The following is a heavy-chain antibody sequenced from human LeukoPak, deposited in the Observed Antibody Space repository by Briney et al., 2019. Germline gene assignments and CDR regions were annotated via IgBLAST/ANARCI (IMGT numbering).Heavy chain of an antibody. CDR3: ARLLRVGYCSTTSCNWFDP. V-gene: IGHV4-38-2*02. CDR1: GYSISSGYY. D-gene: IGHD2-2*03. CDR2: IYHSGST. J-gene: IGHJ5*02. Sequence: SETLSLTCTVSGYSISSGYYWGWIRQPPGKGLEWIGSIYHSGSTYYNPSLKSRVTISVDTSKNQFSLKLSSVTAADTAVYYCARLLRVGYCSTTSCNWFDPWGQGTLVTVSS.